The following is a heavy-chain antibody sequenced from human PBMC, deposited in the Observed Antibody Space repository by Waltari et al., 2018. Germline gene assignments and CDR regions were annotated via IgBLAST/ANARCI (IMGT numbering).Heavy chain of an antibody. CDR3: ARDQGKGIYGSGSYYNGDFDY. Sequence: QVQLVESGGGLVQPGRSLRLTCAASGITLSSYAMHRLRQAPGKGLEWVAVISYDGSNKYYADSVKGRFTISRDNSKNTLYLQMNSLRAEDTAVYYCARDQGKGIYGSGSYYNGDFDYWGQGTLVTVSS. J-gene: IGHJ4*02. D-gene: IGHD3-10*01. CDR2: ISYDGSNK. CDR1: GITLSSYA. V-gene: IGHV3-30*16.